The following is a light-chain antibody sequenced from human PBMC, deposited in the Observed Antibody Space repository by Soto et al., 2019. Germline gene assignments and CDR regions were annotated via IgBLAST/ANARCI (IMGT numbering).Light chain of an antibody. CDR3: QSYDSSLV. CDR2: SNS. J-gene: IGLJ2*01. CDR1: SSNIGAGYD. Sequence: QPVLTQPPSVSGAPGQRVTISCTGSSSNIGAGYDVHWYQQLPGTAPKLLIYSNSNRPSGVPDRFSGSKSGTSASLAITGLQAEDEADYYCQSYDSSLVFGGGTKLTVL. V-gene: IGLV1-40*01.